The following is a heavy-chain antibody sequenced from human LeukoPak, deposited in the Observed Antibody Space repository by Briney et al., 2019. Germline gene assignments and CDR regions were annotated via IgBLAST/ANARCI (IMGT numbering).Heavy chain of an antibody. D-gene: IGHD3-3*01. CDR2: INQDGSEK. J-gene: IGHJ4*02. CDR1: GFTFSTYW. Sequence: GGSLRLSCAASGFTFSTYWMSWVRQAPGKGLEWVASINQDGSEKYYVDSVKGRFTISRDNAKNLLYLQMNSLRVEDTAVYYCARDREGYDFWSGSMPFYYFDYWGQGNLVTVSS. V-gene: IGHV3-7*01. CDR3: ARDREGYDFWSGSMPFYYFDY.